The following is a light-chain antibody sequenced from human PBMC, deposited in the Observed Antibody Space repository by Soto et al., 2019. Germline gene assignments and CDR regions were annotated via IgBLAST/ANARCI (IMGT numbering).Light chain of an antibody. Sequence: QSALTQPASVSGSPGQSITISCTGTSSNIGSYDRVSWYQQDPGKAPKLMISEVYKRPSGVSNRFSGSKSGNTASLTISGLQAEDEADYYCCSYAGTFTWVFGGGTKLTVL. CDR2: EVY. CDR3: CSYAGTFTWV. J-gene: IGLJ3*02. V-gene: IGLV2-23*02. CDR1: SSNIGSYDR.